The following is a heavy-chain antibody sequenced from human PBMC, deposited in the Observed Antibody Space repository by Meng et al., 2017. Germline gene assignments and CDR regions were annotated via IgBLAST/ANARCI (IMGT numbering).Heavy chain of an antibody. CDR3: LDEAPRSDY. V-gene: IGHV3-74*01. CDR2: ISGDGSIT. Sequence: VELVRAGGGLVQPWAFLRLACAASGITFNNYWMHWVRQVPGKGLVWVSRISGDGSITNYADSVKGRFTISRDNAKNTLYLQMNSLRPEDTAVYYCLDEAPRSDYWGQGSLVTVSS. CDR1: GITFNNYW. J-gene: IGHJ4*02. D-gene: IGHD1-1*01.